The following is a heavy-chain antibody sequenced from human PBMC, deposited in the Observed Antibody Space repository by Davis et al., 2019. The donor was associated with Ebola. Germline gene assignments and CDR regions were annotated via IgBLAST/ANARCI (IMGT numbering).Heavy chain of an antibody. CDR1: GNSFTSHW. D-gene: IGHD2-15*01. V-gene: IGHV5-51*01. CDR3: ARRARVGGTWYGAFDI. CDR2: IYTGDSDT. J-gene: IGHJ3*02. Sequence: GESLKISCKDSGNSFTSHWIGWVRQMPGKGLEWMGLIYTGDSDTNYSPSFQGQVTISVDKSITTAYLQWGSLKASDTAIYYCARRARVGGTWYGAFDIWGQGTMVTVSA.